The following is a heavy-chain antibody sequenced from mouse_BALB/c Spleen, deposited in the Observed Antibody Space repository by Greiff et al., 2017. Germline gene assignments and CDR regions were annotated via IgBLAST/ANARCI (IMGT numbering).Heavy chain of an antibody. J-gene: IGHJ1*01. CDR3: ARDIGDYCGSSPHWYFDD. CDR2: IRNKANGYTT. D-gene: IGHD1-1*01. CDR1: GFTFTDYY. V-gene: IGHV7-3*02. Sequence: EVQLVESGGGLVQPGGSLRLSCATSGFTFTDYYMSWVRQPPGKALEWLGFIRNKANGYTTEYSASVKGRFTISRDNSQSSLYLQMNTLRAEDSATYDCARDIGDYCGSSPHWYFDDWGAGTTVTVSS.